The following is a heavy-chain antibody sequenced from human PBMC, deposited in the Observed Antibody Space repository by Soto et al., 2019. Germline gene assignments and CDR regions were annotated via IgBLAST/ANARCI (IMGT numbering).Heavy chain of an antibody. J-gene: IGHJ5*02. Sequence: ASVKVSCKASGYTFTSYAMHWVRQAPGQRLEWMGWINAGNGNTKYSQKFQGRVTITRDTSASTAYMELSSLRSEDTAVYYCARDSGARIPRHWFDPWGQGTLVTVSS. CDR3: ARDSGARIPRHWFDP. CDR1: GYTFTSYA. D-gene: IGHD2-15*01. V-gene: IGHV1-3*01. CDR2: INAGNGNT.